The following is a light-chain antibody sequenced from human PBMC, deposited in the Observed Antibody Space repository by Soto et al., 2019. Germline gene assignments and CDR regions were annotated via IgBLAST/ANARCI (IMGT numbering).Light chain of an antibody. CDR3: MQGSHWPPA. V-gene: IGKV2-30*01. CDR2: KVS. CDR1: QSLVYSDGNTY. J-gene: IGKJ4*01. Sequence: DVVMTQSPLSLPVTLGQPASISCRSSQSLVYSDGNTYLNWLQQRPGQSPRRLIYKVSNRDSGVPDRCSGSGSGTDFTLKISRVEAEDIGVYYCMQGSHWPPAFGGGNKVEIK.